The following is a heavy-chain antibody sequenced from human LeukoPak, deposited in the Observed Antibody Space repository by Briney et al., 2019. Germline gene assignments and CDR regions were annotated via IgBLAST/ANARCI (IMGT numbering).Heavy chain of an antibody. CDR1: GYSISSGYY. V-gene: IGHV4-38-2*02. Sequence: PSETLSLTCTVSGYSISSGYYWGWIRQPPGEGLEWIGSNYHSGSTYYNPSLKSRVTISVDTYKNQFSLKLSCVTAADTAVYYCARDPNLGYCSGGSCYSGWFDPWGQGTLVTVSS. D-gene: IGHD2-15*01. CDR3: ARDPNLGYCSGGSCYSGWFDP. CDR2: NYHSGST. J-gene: IGHJ5*02.